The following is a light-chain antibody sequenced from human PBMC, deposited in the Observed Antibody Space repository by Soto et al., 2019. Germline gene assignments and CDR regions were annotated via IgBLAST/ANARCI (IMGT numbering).Light chain of an antibody. V-gene: IGLV2-14*01. Sequence: QSALTQPASVSGSPGQSITISCTGTSSDVGGYNYVSWYQQHPGKAPKLMIYYVSNRPSGVSNRFSGSKSGNTASLTISGLQAEDEAAYYCISYTSSSTLDVVFGGWTKLTV. CDR2: YVS. CDR1: SSDVGGYNY. CDR3: ISYTSSSTLDVV. J-gene: IGLJ2*01.